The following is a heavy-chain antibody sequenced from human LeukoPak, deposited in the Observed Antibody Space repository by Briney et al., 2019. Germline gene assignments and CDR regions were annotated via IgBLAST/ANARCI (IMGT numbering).Heavy chain of an antibody. CDR1: GYTFCSYA. D-gene: IGHD3-22*01. CDR3: AKASTMIVGYYFDY. V-gene: IGHV3-23*01. Sequence: GGSLRLSCAPSGYTFCSYAMSWVRPAPGKGGEWVSAIFGRGGSTYYADSVKGRFTISRDNSKNTLYLQMNSLRAEDTAVYYCAKASTMIVGYYFDYWGQGTLVTV. J-gene: IGHJ4*02. CDR2: IFGRGGST.